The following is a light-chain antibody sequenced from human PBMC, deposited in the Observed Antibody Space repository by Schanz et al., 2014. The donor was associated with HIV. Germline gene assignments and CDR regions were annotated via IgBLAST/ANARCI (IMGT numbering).Light chain of an antibody. J-gene: IGLJ3*02. V-gene: IGLV1-40*01. CDR2: DNT. CDR3: QSFDXXXXXVL. CDR1: SSNIGADYD. Sequence: QSVLAQPPSVSGAPGQRVTISCTGSSSNIGADYDVHWYQLLPGTAPKLLIFDNTNRPSGVPARFSGSKSGSSASLAISGXXXXXEADYFCQSFDXXXXXVLFGGGTKVTVL.